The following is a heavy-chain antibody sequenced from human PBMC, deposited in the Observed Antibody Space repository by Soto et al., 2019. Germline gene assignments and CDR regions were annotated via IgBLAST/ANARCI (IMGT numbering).Heavy chain of an antibody. CDR2: INKGGRT. Sequence: SETLSLTCAVIGGSFSGHVWSWIRQSLGKGLEGIGEINKGGRTNCNPSLKSRVTMSLDTANNQFSLNLTSVTAADTTTYYCARSQRLFRWFVPSGQGTPVTVSS. V-gene: IGHV4-34*01. J-gene: IGHJ5*02. CDR1: GGSFSGHV. CDR3: ARSQRLFRWFVP.